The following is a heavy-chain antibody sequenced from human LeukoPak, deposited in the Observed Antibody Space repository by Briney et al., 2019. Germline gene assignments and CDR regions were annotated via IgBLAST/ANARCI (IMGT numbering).Heavy chain of an antibody. CDR2: IWYDGSNK. Sequence: GGSLRLSCAASGFTFSSYGMHWVRQAPGKGLEWVAVIWYDGSNKYYADSVKGRFTISRDNSKNTLYLQMNSLRAEDTAVYYCTRVLWPYYYYYGMDVWGKGTTVTVSS. CDR1: GFTFSSYG. D-gene: IGHD2-21*01. V-gene: IGHV3-33*01. J-gene: IGHJ6*04. CDR3: TRVLWPYYYYYGMDV.